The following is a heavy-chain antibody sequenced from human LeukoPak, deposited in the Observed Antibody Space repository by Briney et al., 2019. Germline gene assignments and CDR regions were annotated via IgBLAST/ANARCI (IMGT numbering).Heavy chain of an antibody. D-gene: IGHD2-15*01. J-gene: IGHJ4*02. Sequence: PSETLSLTCAVYGGSFSGYYWSWIRQPPGKGLEWIGEINHSGSTNYHPFLKSLVSISVDTSKNQFSLKLSSVTAADTAVYYCATARGYLDYWGQGTLVTVSS. CDR2: INHSGST. CDR3: ATARGYLDY. V-gene: IGHV4-34*01. CDR1: GGSFSGYY.